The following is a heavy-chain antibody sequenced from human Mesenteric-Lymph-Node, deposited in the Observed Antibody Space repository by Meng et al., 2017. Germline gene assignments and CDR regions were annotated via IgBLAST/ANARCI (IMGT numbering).Heavy chain of an antibody. CDR1: GGSISSGDYY. Sequence: QLHLQESGPGLVKPSQTLSLTCTVSGGSISSGDYYWSWIRQPPGKGLEWIGEIPHRGSSAYNPSLKSRVSMSIDKSKNQFSLKLTSVTAADTAVYHCLRGSGGSVWGQGTLVTVSS. D-gene: IGHD3-10*01. V-gene: IGHV4-30-4*01. J-gene: IGHJ1*01. CDR3: LRGSGGSV. CDR2: IPHRGSS.